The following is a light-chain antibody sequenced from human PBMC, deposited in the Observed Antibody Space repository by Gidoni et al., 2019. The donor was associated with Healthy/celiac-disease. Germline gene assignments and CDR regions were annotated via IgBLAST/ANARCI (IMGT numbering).Light chain of an antibody. CDR2: EFS. CDR3: SSYTSSSTSYV. V-gene: IGLV2-14*01. Sequence: QSALTQPASVAGSPGQSITISCTGTSRDVGGYNYVSWYQQHPGKAPKLMIYEFSNRPSGVSNRFSGSKSGNTASLTISGLQAEDEADYYCSSYTSSSTSYVFGTGTKVTVL. J-gene: IGLJ1*01. CDR1: SRDVGGYNY.